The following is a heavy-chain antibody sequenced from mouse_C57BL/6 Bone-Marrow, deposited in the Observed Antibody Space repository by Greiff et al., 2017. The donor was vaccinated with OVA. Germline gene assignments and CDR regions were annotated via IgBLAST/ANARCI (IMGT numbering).Heavy chain of an antibody. V-gene: IGHV5-16*01. CDR1: GFTFSDYY. Sequence: EVQLQESEGGLVQPGSSMKLSCTASGFTFSDYYMAWVRQVPEKGLEWVANINYDGSSTYYLDSLKSRFIISRDNAKNILYLQMSSLKSEDTATYYCARGVPYWYFDVWGTGTTVTVSS. CDR3: ARGVPYWYFDV. CDR2: INYDGSST. D-gene: IGHD2-14*01. J-gene: IGHJ1*03.